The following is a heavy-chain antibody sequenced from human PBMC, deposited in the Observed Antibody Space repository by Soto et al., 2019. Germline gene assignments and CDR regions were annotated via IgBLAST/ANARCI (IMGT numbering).Heavy chain of an antibody. CDR1: GGSISSFY. Sequence: PSETLSLTCTVSGGSISSFYWSWIRQPAGKGLEWIGRIYSGGRNNYNASLKSRVTMSVDTSKNQFSLRLSSVTAADTAMYYCARGSSRWDYWGQGTLVTVS. V-gene: IGHV4-4*07. D-gene: IGHD6-13*01. CDR2: IYSGGRN. CDR3: ARGSSRWDY. J-gene: IGHJ4*02.